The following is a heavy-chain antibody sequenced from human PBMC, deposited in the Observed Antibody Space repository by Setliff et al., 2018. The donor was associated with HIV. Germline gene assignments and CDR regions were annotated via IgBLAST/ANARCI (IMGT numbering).Heavy chain of an antibody. J-gene: IGHJ6*02. V-gene: IGHV3-48*03. Sequence: PGGSLRLSCAASGFTFRSYEMNWVRQAPGKGLEWVSYISSSGNIIYYADSVKGRFTISRDNSKNTLYVQMNSLRVEDTAVYYCARDQLAMVRRNGMDVWGQGTTVTVSS. D-gene: IGHD3-10*01. CDR3: ARDQLAMVRRNGMDV. CDR2: ISSSGNII. CDR1: GFTFRSYE.